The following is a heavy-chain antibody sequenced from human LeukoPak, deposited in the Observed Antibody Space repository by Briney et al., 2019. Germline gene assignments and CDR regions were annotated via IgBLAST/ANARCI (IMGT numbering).Heavy chain of an antibody. V-gene: IGHV3-30*01. CDR3: ANPTSSSWYYFDY. CDR2: ISYDGSDK. CDR1: GFTFSSYY. Sequence: GGSLRLSCAASGFTFSSYYMPWVRQTPGKGLERVAVISYDGSDKYYADSVKGRFTISRDNSKHTLYLQMNSLGAEDTAVYYCANPTSSSWYYFDYWGQGTLVTVSS. J-gene: IGHJ4*02. D-gene: IGHD6-13*01.